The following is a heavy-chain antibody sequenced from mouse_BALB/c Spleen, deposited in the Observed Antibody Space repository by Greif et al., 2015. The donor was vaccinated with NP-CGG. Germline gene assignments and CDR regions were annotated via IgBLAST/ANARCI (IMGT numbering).Heavy chain of an antibody. CDR3: ARVKGTDYAMDY. CDR1: GFNIKDTY. Sequence: EVQLQQSGAELVKPGASVKLSCTASGFNIKDTYMHWVKQRPEQGLEWIGRIDPANGNTKYDPKFQGKATITADTSSNTAYLQLSSLTSEDTAVYYCARVKGTDYAMDYWGQGTSVTVSS. D-gene: IGHD2-14*01. CDR2: IDPANGNT. V-gene: IGHV14-3*02. J-gene: IGHJ4*01.